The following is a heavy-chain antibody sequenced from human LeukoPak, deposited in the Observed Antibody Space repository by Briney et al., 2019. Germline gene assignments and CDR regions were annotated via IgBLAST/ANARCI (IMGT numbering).Heavy chain of an antibody. V-gene: IGHV3-53*01. CDR2: IYSGGST. J-gene: IGHJ4*02. D-gene: IGHD5-12*01. CDR3: ANYYIVATIRSPFDY. CDR1: GFTVSSNY. Sequence: PGGSLRLSCAASGFTVSSNYMTWVRQAPGKGLEWVSVIYSGGSTYYADSVKGRFTISRDNSKNTLYLQMNSLRAEDTAVYYCANYYIVATIRSPFDYWGQGTLVTVSS.